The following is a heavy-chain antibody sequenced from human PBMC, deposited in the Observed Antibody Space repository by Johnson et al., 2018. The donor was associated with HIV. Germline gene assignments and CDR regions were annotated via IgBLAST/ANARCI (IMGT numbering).Heavy chain of an antibody. CDR2: ISGNGGTT. Sequence: VQLVESGGGVVQPGRSLRLSCAASGFTFSDYYMSWIRQTPGKGLEWVSSISGNGGTTYYADSVKGRFTISRDNSKNTLYLQMNSLRAEDTAVYYCAKGWEGVTSGDAFDIWGQETMVTVSS. CDR1: GFTFSDYY. J-gene: IGHJ3*02. V-gene: IGHV3-23*04. D-gene: IGHD2-21*02. CDR3: AKGWEGVTSGDAFDI.